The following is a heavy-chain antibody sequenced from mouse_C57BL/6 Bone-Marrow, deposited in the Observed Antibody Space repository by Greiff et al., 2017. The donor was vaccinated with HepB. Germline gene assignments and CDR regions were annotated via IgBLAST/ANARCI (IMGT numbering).Heavy chain of an antibody. CDR2: INPSNGGT. Sequence: QVQLKQPGTELVKPGASVKLSCKASGYTFTSYWMHWVKQRPGQGLEWIGNINPSNGGTNYNEKFKSKATLTVDKSSSTAYMQLSSLPSEDSAVYYCARITTVVPYFDYWGQGTTLTVSS. V-gene: IGHV1-53*01. CDR1: GYTFTSYW. CDR3: ARITTVVPYFDY. D-gene: IGHD1-1*01. J-gene: IGHJ2*01.